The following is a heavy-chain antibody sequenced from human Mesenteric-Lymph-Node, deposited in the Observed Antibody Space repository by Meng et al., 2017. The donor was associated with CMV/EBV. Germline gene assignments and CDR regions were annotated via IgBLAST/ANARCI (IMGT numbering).Heavy chain of an antibody. CDR3: ARSRDYPPGNGMDV. CDR1: GFTFSSYW. D-gene: IGHD4-17*01. CDR2: IKQDGSEK. J-gene: IGHJ6*02. Sequence: GESLKISCAASGFTFSSYWMSWVRQAPGKGLEWVANIKQDGSEKYYVDSVKGRFTISRDNAKNSLYLQMNSLRAEDTAVYYCARSRDYPPGNGMDVWGQGTTVTVSS. V-gene: IGHV3-7*01.